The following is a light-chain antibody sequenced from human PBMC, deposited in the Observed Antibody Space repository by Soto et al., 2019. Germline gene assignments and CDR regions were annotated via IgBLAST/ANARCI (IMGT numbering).Light chain of an antibody. J-gene: IGKJ4*01. Sequence: EIVMTQSPATLSVSPGERATLSCRASQSVSSNLAWYQQKPGQAPRLLIYGASTRATGIPARFSGSGSGTEFTLTISILQSEDFAVYYCQQYNNWPLTFGGGIKVDIK. CDR2: GAS. CDR1: QSVSSN. V-gene: IGKV3-15*01. CDR3: QQYNNWPLT.